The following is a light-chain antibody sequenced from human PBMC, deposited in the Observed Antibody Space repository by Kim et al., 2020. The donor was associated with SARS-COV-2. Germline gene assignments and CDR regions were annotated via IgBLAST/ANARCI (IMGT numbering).Light chain of an antibody. CDR3: HQYHLYPLT. Sequence: ASVGDRVTITCRASQDIRNYLAWYQQNPGKAPKLLIYAASTLQSGVPSRFSGSGSGTEFTLTITSLQPEDFATYFCHQYHLYPLTFGQGTQLEIK. CDR2: AAS. V-gene: IGKV1-9*01. J-gene: IGKJ5*01. CDR1: QDIRNY.